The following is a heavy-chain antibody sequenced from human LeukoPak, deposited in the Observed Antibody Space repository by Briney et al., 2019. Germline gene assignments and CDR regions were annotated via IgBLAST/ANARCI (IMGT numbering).Heavy chain of an antibody. Sequence: SVKVSCKASGGTFSSYAISWVRQAPGQGLEWMGRIIPILGIANYAQKFQGRVTITADKSTSTAYMELSSLRSEDTAVYCCARDRKNYYGSGSYYAFDYWGQGTLVTVSS. CDR3: ARDRKNYYGSGSYYAFDY. D-gene: IGHD3-10*01. CDR1: GGTFSSYA. J-gene: IGHJ4*02. V-gene: IGHV1-69*04. CDR2: IIPILGIA.